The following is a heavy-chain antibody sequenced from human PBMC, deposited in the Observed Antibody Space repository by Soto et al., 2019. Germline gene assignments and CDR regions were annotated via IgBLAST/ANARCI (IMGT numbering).Heavy chain of an antibody. J-gene: IGHJ4*02. D-gene: IGHD6-19*01. CDR2: ISAYDGNT. CDR3: ARGWEVAGRGDFDC. Sequence: ASVKVSCKASGYTFTSYGISWVRQAPGQGLEWMGWISAYDGNTNYAQKLQGRVTMTTDTSTSTAYMELRSLRSDGTAVYYCARGWEVAGRGDFDCWGQGTLVTVSS. V-gene: IGHV1-18*04. CDR1: GYTFTSYG.